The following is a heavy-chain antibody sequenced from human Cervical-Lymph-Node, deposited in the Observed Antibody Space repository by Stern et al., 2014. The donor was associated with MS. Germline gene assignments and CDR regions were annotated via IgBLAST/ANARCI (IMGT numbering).Heavy chain of an antibody. J-gene: IGHJ6*02. V-gene: IGHV1-69*01. CDR3: AAAARVFYYYYGLDV. CDR1: GGILIDYA. Sequence: QVQLVQSGAEVKKPGSSVKVSCKASGGILIDYAFSWVRQAPGQGLEWMGGIVPIFGTTNYIQRLQGRVTITADESTNTAYMELSSLRSDDTAVYYCAAAARVFYYYYGLDVWGQGTTVTVSS. D-gene: IGHD2-2*01. CDR2: IVPIFGTT.